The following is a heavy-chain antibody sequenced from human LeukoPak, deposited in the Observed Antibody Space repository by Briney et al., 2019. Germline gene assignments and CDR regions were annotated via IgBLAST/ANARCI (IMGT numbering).Heavy chain of an antibody. CDR2: IKSKTDGGTT. CDR1: GFTFSNAW. J-gene: IGHJ4*02. Sequence: PGESLRLSCAASGFTFSNAWMSWVRQAPGKGLEWVGRIKSKTDGGTTDYAAPVKGRFTISRDDSKNTLYLQMNSLKTEDTAVYYCTTEMTTVVTPYVYWGQGTLVTVSS. D-gene: IGHD4-23*01. CDR3: TTEMTTVVTPYVY. V-gene: IGHV3-15*01.